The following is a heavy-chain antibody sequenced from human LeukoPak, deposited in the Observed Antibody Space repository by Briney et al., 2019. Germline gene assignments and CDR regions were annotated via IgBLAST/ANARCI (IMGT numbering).Heavy chain of an antibody. V-gene: IGHV4-61*03. Sequence: TSETLSLTCTVSGGSISSSSYYWSWIRQPPGEGLEWIGSIYYSGTTHSNPSLKSRATISVDTSKNHLSLKVNSVTAADTAVYYCTRDRGQWLVDYWGQGTLVTVSS. CDR2: IYYSGTT. D-gene: IGHD6-19*01. CDR3: TRDRGQWLVDY. J-gene: IGHJ4*02. CDR1: GGSISSSSYY.